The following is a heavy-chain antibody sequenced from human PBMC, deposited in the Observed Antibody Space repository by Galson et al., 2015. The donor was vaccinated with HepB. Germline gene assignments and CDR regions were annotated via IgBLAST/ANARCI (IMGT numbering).Heavy chain of an antibody. CDR1: GFTFSSYT. J-gene: IGHJ4*02. CDR2: ISSSGEYI. D-gene: IGHD4-17*01. V-gene: IGHV3-21*01. Sequence: SLRLSCAASGFTFSSYTMNWVRQAPGKGLEWVSSISSSGEYIHYADSLRGRFTISRDNAKNPLYLQMNSLRAEDTAMYYCARGRIANYGDYDYWGQGTLITVSS. CDR3: ARGRIANYGDYDY.